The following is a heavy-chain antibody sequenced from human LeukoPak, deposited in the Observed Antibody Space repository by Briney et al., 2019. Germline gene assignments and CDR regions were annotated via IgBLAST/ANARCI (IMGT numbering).Heavy chain of an antibody. D-gene: IGHD4-23*01. CDR2: IWSDDRNK. V-gene: IGHV3-33*08. CDR3: ARDYGGDAGLDS. CDR1: GFTFSGYW. J-gene: IGHJ4*02. Sequence: GGSLRLSCTGSGFTFSGYWMHWVRQAPGKGLEWVALIWSDDRNKYYADSVKGQFTISRDNSKNTLYLQMNSLRAEDTAVYYCARDYGGDAGLDSWGQGTLVTVSS.